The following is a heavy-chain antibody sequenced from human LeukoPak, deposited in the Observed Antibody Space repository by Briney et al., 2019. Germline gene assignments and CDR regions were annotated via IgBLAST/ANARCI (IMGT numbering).Heavy chain of an antibody. CDR1: GGSISSYY. CDR3: ARERRRYNWNDGGRRIDY. V-gene: IGHV4-4*07. Sequence: SETLSLTCTVSGGSISSYYWSWIRQPAGKGLEWIGRIYTSGSTNYNPSLKSRVTISVDTSKNQFSLKLSSVTAADTAVYYCARERRRYNWNDGGRRIDYWGQGTLVTVSS. D-gene: IGHD1-20*01. J-gene: IGHJ4*02. CDR2: IYTSGST.